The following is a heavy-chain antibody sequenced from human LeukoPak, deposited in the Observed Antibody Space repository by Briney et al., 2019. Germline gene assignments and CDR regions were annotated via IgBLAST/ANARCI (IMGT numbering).Heavy chain of an antibody. J-gene: IGHJ3*01. CDR2: FNSDGRST. V-gene: IGHV3-74*01. D-gene: IGHD2-2*02. Sequence: GGSLRLSCAASGFTFSTYWMHWVRQAPGKGLVWVSRFNSDGRSTYYADSVKGRFTISRDNAKNSLYLQMNSLRVEDTAVYYCARDSPSKYCSSSSCYMDALDVWGQGTMVTVSS. CDR3: ARDSPSKYCSSSSCYMDALDV. CDR1: GFTFSTYW.